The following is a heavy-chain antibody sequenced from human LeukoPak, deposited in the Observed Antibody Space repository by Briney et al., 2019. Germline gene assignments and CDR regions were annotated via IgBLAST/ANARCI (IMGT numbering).Heavy chain of an antibody. CDR2: INPSGGST. Sequence: GASVTVSCQASGYTFTSYYMHWVRQAPGQGLEWMGIINPSGGSTSYAQKFQGRVTMTRDMSTSTVYMELSSLRSEDTAVYYCAREYSSGWFPLDYWGQGTLVTVSS. J-gene: IGHJ4*02. CDR1: GYTFTSYY. CDR3: AREYSSGWFPLDY. D-gene: IGHD6-19*01. V-gene: IGHV1-46*01.